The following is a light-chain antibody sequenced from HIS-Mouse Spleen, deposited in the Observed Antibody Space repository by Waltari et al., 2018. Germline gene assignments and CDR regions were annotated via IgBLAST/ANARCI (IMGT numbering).Light chain of an antibody. J-gene: IGKJ1*01. CDR3: QQLNSYPPT. V-gene: IGKV1-9*01. CDR1: QGISSY. Sequence: DIQLNQSPSFLSASVGDRVTITCRASQGISSYLAWYQQKPGKAHKLLIYAASTLQSGVPSRFSGSGSGTEFTLTISSLQPEDFATYYCQQLNSYPPTFGQGTKVEIK. CDR2: AAS.